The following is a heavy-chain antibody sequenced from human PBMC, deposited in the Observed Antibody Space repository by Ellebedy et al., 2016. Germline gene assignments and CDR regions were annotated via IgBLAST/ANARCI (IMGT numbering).Heavy chain of an antibody. V-gene: IGHV3-53*01. Sequence: GESLKISXAGSRFIVNSNYMNWVRQAPGKGLEWVSLLYSDGKTYYANSVKGRVTISRDSPKNTLYLQMNSLRAEDTAVYYCATRHYGGFDIWGRGTMVTVSS. D-gene: IGHD4-23*01. CDR1: RFIVNSNY. CDR2: LYSDGKT. CDR3: ATRHYGGFDI. J-gene: IGHJ3*02.